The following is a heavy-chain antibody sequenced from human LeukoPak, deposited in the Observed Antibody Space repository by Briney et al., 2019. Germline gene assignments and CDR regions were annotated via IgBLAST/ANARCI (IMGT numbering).Heavy chain of an antibody. V-gene: IGHV6-1*01. CDR3: ARRLTQYDCFDP. J-gene: IGHJ5*02. Sequence: SQTLSLTSVISGDSVSSNSVTWNWIRQSPSRGLEWLGRTYYRSTWYNDYAVSVRGRITVNPDTSKNQFSLHLNSVTPEDTAVYYCARRLTQYDCFDPWGQGILVTVSS. CDR2: TYYRSTWYN. D-gene: IGHD2-2*01. CDR1: GDSVSSNSVT.